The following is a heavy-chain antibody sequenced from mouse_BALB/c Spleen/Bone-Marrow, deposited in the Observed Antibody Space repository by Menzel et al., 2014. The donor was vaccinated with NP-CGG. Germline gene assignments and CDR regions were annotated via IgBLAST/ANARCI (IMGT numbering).Heavy chain of an antibody. CDR1: GFSLTSYG. V-gene: IGHV2-5*01. J-gene: IGHJ4*01. Sequence: VQLVESGPGLVQPSQSLSITCTVSGFSLTSYGVHWVRQSPGKGLEWLGVIWRGGSTDYNAAFMSRLSITKDNSKSQVFFKMNSLQADDTAMYYCAKNWGYGYAMDYWGQGTSVTVSS. CDR2: IWRGGST. D-gene: IGHD3-1*01. CDR3: AKNWGYGYAMDY.